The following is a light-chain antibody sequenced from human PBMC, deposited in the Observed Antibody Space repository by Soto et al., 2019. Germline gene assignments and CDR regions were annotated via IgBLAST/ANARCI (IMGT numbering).Light chain of an antibody. CDR3: SLYSIGTAYL. Sequence: QAALSQPASVCGSSAVAITIYCTETSIPVGGYDYVSWYQLHPGKAPKLMVFEVNNRPSGDSYRFSGAKSGNTASLTISGLQAEDEADYFCSLYSIGTAYLCGTGTKVTVL. V-gene: IGLV2-14*01. J-gene: IGLJ1*01. CDR2: EVN. CDR1: SIPVGGYDY.